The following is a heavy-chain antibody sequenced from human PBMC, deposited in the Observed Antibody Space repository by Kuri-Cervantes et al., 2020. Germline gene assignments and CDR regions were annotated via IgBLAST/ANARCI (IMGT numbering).Heavy chain of an antibody. V-gene: IGHV3-38-3*01. CDR2: ISGGST. CDR3: ARDKWLRFSTVGSLDY. J-gene: IGHJ4*02. D-gene: IGHD5-12*01. Sequence: GESLKISCAASGFTFNSNGMSWVRQAPGKGLEWVSSISGGSTYYADSRKGRFTISRDNSKNTLHLQMNSLRAEDTAVYYCARDKWLRFSTVGSLDYWGQGTLVTVSS. CDR1: GFTFNSNG.